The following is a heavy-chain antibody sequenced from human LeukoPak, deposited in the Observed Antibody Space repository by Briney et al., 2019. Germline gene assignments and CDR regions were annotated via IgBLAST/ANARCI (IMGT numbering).Heavy chain of an antibody. D-gene: IGHD3-22*01. CDR2: IYTSGST. CDR3: ARASHYYDSSGYYVDAFDI. Sequence: SQTLSLTCTVSSGTISSGSYYWSWIRQPAGKGLERIGHIYTSGSTNYNPSLKSRVTISVDTSKNQFSLKLSSVTAADTAVYYCARASHYYDSSGYYVDAFDIWGQGTMVTVSS. V-gene: IGHV4-61*09. J-gene: IGHJ3*02. CDR1: SGTISSGSYY.